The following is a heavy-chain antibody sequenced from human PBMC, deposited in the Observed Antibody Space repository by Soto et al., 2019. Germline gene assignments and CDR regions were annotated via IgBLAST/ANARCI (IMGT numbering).Heavy chain of an antibody. J-gene: IGHJ3*02. Sequence: EVLLVESGGGLVKPGGSLRLSCVGSGLLFNSYNMNWVRQAPGKGLEWVAFISSGGSYIYYADSVKGRFTISRDNAKNSLFLQMSSLRAEATAVYHCARQPGIAVAGACVNDAFDIWGQGTMVTVSS. CDR1: GLLFNSYN. D-gene: IGHD6-19*01. V-gene: IGHV3-21*01. CDR3: ARQPGIAVAGACVNDAFDI. CDR2: ISSGGSYI.